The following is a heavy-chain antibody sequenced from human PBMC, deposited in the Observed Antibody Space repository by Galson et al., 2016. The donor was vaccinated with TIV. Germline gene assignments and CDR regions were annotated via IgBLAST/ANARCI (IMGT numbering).Heavy chain of an antibody. CDR3: ARSGDYGDY. CDR2: MNPNSRNT. J-gene: IGHJ4*02. D-gene: IGHD4-17*01. CDR1: GYTFTSYD. V-gene: IGHV1-8*02. Sequence: SVKVSCKASGYTFTSYDINWVRQATGQGLEWMGWMNPNSRNTGYAQKFRGRVTMTRNTSVRTAYMELSSLRSEDTAVYYWARSGDYGDYWGQGTLVTVSP.